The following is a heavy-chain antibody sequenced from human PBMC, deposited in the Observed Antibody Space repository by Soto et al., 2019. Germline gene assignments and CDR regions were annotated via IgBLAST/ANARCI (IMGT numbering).Heavy chain of an antibody. CDR3: ARVRYGSDGSCHSNPLDY. D-gene: IGHD2-15*01. CDR1: GYTFTNYG. V-gene: IGHV1-18*01. Sequence: QVQLVQSGTEVKKPGASVTVSCKTYGYTFTNYGISWVRQAPGQGPERMGWISGYNDNTDYAQNLQGRVTMTTDTSTSTAYMELRSLRSDDTAVYYCARVRYGSDGSCHSNPLDYWGQGTLVTVSS. J-gene: IGHJ4*02. CDR2: ISGYNDNT.